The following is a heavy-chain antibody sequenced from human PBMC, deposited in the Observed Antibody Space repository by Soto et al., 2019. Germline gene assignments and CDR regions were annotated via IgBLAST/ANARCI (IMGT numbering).Heavy chain of an antibody. CDR1: GFTFSDYY. D-gene: IGHD3-22*01. Sequence: SLRLSCAASGFTFSDYYMSWIRQAPGKGLEWVSYISSSGSTIYYADSVKGRFTISRDNAKNSLYLQMNSLRAEDTAVYYCAGAMHDYDSSGKTGDYWGQGTLVTVSS. J-gene: IGHJ4*02. CDR3: AGAMHDYDSSGKTGDY. V-gene: IGHV3-11*01. CDR2: ISSSGSTI.